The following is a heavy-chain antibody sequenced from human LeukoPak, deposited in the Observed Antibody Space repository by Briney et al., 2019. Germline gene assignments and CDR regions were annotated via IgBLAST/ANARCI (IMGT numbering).Heavy chain of an antibody. CDR3: AIKGDFWSGREDY. Sequence: PGGSLRLSCAASGFTFSSYAISWVRQAPGQGLEWMGRIIPILDIANYAQKFQGRVTITADKSTSTAYMELSSLRSEDTAVYYCAIKGDFWSGREDYWGQGTLVTVSS. V-gene: IGHV1-69*04. D-gene: IGHD3-3*01. J-gene: IGHJ4*02. CDR1: GFTFSSYA. CDR2: IIPILDIA.